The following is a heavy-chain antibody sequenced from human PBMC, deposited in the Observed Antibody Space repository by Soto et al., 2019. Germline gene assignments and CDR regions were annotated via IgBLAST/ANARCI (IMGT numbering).Heavy chain of an antibody. Sequence: GASVNVSCKASGGTLSTHANIWVPQAPGQRLEWVGGIIPIFGTANYAQKFQGRVTITADESTSTAYMELSSLRSEDTAVYYCARVQEQLVYYYYYGMDVWGQGTTVTVSS. CDR1: GGTLSTHA. CDR2: IIPIFGTA. CDR3: ARVQEQLVYYYYYGMDV. V-gene: IGHV1-69*01. J-gene: IGHJ6*02. D-gene: IGHD6-6*01.